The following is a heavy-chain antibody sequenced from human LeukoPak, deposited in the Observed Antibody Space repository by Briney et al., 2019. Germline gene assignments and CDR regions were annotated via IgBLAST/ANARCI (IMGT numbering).Heavy chain of an antibody. D-gene: IGHD2-2*01. V-gene: IGHV1-18*01. CDR3: ARHRRVVPAAMSLGVRPYDSFDI. Sequence: AAVKVTCKASGYTFTFYGISWVRQPPGQGLDWMGCICAYNGNTNYAQKLQGRVTMTTDTSTNTAYMELRSLRSDDTAVYYCARHRRVVPAAMSLGVRPYDSFDIWGQGTMVTVSS. CDR1: GYTFTFYG. CDR2: ICAYNGNT. J-gene: IGHJ3*02.